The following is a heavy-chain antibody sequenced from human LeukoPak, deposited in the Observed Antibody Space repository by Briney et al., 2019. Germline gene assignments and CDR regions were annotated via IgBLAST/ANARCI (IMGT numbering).Heavy chain of an antibody. CDR1: GFTFSSYW. CDR3: ARGGELLRPADY. Sequence: PGGSLRLSCAASGFTFSSYWMSRVRQAPGKGLEWVANMNQDGSEKYYVDSVKGRFTISRDNAKNSLYLQMNNLRAEDTAVYYCARGGELLRPADYWGQGTLVTVSS. CDR2: MNQDGSEK. J-gene: IGHJ4*02. D-gene: IGHD3-16*01. V-gene: IGHV3-7*01.